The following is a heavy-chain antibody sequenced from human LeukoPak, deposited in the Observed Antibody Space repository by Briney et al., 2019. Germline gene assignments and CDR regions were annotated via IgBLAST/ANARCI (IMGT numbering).Heavy chain of an antibody. J-gene: IGHJ4*02. CDR2: IYYRGSN. CDR3: ARIGAAYYFDY. V-gene: IGHV4-39*01. D-gene: IGHD6-13*01. Sequence: SETLSLTCTVSGGSISSSSYYWGWIRQPPGKGLEWIGSIYYRGSNYYYPSLKSRVTISVDTSKNQFSLKLSSVTAADTAVYYCARIGAAYYFDYWGQGTLVTVSS. CDR1: GGSISSSSYY.